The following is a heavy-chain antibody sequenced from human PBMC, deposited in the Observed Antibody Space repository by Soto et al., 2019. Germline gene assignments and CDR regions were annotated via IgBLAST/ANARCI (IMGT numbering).Heavy chain of an antibody. V-gene: IGHV2-5*02. CDR3: AHRPRGYSYHFDY. Sequence: QITLKESGPTLVKHTQTLTLTCTFSGFSLTTRGVGVGWIRQPPGKALEWLALSYWDDEEGYSPSLKSRLPPTKDNSTTQVDLTMINMDPVDTATYYCAHRPRGYSYHFDYWGQGTLVTVSS. D-gene: IGHD5-18*01. CDR2: SYWDDEE. CDR1: GFSLTTRGVG. J-gene: IGHJ4*02.